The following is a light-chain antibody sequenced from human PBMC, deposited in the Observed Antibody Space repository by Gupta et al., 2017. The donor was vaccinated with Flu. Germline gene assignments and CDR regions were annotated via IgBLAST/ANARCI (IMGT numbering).Light chain of an antibody. CDR1: VGGYKS. V-gene: IGLV2-14*01. CDR2: EVS. Sequence: VGGYKSVSWYQQHAGKAPQLMIYEVSNRPSGVSNRFSGSKSGNTASLTIPGLPAEDEVDYYYSSYTGTSTLVFGGGPMLLVL. CDR3: SSYTGTSTLV. J-gene: IGLJ2*01.